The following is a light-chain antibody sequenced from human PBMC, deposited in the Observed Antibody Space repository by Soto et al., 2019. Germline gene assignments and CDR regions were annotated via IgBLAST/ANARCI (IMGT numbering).Light chain of an antibody. CDR3: TSYAGSNNVV. V-gene: IGLV2-8*01. CDR2: EVI. J-gene: IGLJ2*01. Sequence: QSALTQPPSASGSPGQSVTISCTGTSSDVGGYYYVSWYQHHPGKAPKLIIYEVIKRPSGVPDRFSGSKSDNTASLTVSGLRSEDEADYYCTSYAGSNNVVFGGGTSSPS. CDR1: SSDVGGYYY.